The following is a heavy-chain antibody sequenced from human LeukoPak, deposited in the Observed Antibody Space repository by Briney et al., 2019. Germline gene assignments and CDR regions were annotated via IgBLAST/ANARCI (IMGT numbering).Heavy chain of an antibody. CDR2: IYYSGST. CDR3: ARQWGSYYGYFDY. CDR1: GGSFSGYY. Sequence: SATLSLSSAVCGGSFSGYYWGWIRQPPGKGLERIGSIYYSGSTYYNPSLKSRVTISVDTSKNQFSLKLSSVTAADTAVYYCARQWGSYYGYFDYWGQGTLVTVSS. J-gene: IGHJ4*02. V-gene: IGHV4-39*01. D-gene: IGHD1-26*01.